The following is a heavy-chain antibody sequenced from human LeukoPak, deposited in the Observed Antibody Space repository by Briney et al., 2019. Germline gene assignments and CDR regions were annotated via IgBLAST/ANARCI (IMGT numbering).Heavy chain of an antibody. CDR2: IYDSGST. CDR1: GFTFSDYY. Sequence: PGGSLRLSCAASGFTFSDYYMSWIRQPPGKGLEWIGYIYDSGSTYYNPSLESRVTISIDTSKNQFSLKLASVTAADTGVYYCVRVLYRGSSSRGWIDFWGQGTLVTVSS. J-gene: IGHJ4*02. CDR3: VRVLYRGSSSRGWIDF. D-gene: IGHD6-19*01. V-gene: IGHV4-59*01.